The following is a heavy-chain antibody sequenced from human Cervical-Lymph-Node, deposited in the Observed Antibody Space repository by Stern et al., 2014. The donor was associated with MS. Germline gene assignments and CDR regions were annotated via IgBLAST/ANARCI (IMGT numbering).Heavy chain of an antibody. CDR2: IWYDGSNK. J-gene: IGHJ4*02. CDR3: ARDQMGELYTNYFDY. V-gene: IGHV3-33*01. D-gene: IGHD3-16*01. Sequence: VQLVESGGGVVQPGRSLRLSCAASGFTFSSYGMHWVRQAPGKGLEWVAVIWYDGSNKYYADSVKGRFPISRDNSKNTLYLQMNSLRAEDTAVYYCARDQMGELYTNYFDYWGQGTLVTVSS. CDR1: GFTFSSYG.